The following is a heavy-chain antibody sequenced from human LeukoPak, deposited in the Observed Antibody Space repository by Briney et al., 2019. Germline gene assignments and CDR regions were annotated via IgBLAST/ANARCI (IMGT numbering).Heavy chain of an antibody. Sequence: SETLSLTCAVYGGSFSGYHWTWIRQSPGKGLEWIGDINPSGSTYYNPSLKGRLTISVDTSKNQFSLKLRSVTAADTAVYYCARGRHDITMIVVVMTSVSYYLDVWGKGTTVTVS. V-gene: IGHV4-34*01. CDR2: INPSGST. CDR3: ARGRHDITMIVVVMTSVSYYLDV. D-gene: IGHD3-22*01. CDR1: GGSFSGYH. J-gene: IGHJ6*03.